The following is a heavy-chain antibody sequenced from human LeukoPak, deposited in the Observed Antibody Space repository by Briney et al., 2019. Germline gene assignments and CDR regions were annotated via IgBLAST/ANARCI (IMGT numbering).Heavy chain of an antibody. CDR1: GGSISSGSYY. V-gene: IGHV4-61*02. Sequence: TLSLTCTVSGGSISSGSYYWSWIRQPAGKGLEWIGRIYTSGSTNYNPSLKSRVTISVDTSKNQFSLKLSSVTAADTAVYYCARGTIPSPLVRLYGLDVWGQGTTITVSS. D-gene: IGHD3-10*01. J-gene: IGHJ6*02. CDR3: ARGTIPSPLVRLYGLDV. CDR2: IYTSGST.